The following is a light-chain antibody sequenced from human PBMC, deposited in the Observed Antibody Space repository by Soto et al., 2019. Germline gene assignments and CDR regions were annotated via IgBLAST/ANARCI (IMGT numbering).Light chain of an antibody. CDR3: QQRSTWPYT. Sequence: EIVLTQSPATLSLSPGERATLSCRASQSVSRYVAWYQQKPGQAPRLLIFDASTRATGIPARFSGSGSGTDFTLTISSLEPEDCAVYYFQQRSTWPYTFGQGTKVDIK. J-gene: IGKJ2*01. V-gene: IGKV3-11*01. CDR2: DAS. CDR1: QSVSRY.